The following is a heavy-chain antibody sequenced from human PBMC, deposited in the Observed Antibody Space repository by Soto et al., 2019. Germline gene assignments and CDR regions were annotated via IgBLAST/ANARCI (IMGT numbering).Heavy chain of an antibody. Sequence: ASVKVSCKASGYTFTSYGITWVRQAPGQGLEWMGWISAYNGNTKYAQKFQGRVTMTTDTSTSTAYMELRSLRAEDTALYYCIKGTNSRLYYFDSWGQGTLVTVSS. CDR1: GYTFTSYG. V-gene: IGHV1-18*01. J-gene: IGHJ4*02. CDR2: ISAYNGNT. CDR3: IKGTNSRLYYFDS. D-gene: IGHD3-22*01.